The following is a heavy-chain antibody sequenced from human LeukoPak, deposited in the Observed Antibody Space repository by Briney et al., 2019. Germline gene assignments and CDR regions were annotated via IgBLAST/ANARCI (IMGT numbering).Heavy chain of an antibody. CDR2: ISYDGSNK. CDR3: AKDLPEDWGSGSFQIYGMDV. D-gene: IGHD7-27*01. J-gene: IGHJ6*04. Sequence: GGSLRLSCAASGFTFSSYGMHWVRQAPGKGLEWVAVISYDGSNKYCADSVKGRFTISRDNSKNTLYLQMNSLRAEDTAVYYCAKDLPEDWGSGSFQIYGMDVWGKGTTVTVSS. V-gene: IGHV3-30*18. CDR1: GFTFSSYG.